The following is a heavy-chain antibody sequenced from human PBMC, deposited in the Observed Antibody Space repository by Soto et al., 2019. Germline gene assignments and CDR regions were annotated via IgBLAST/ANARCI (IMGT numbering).Heavy chain of an antibody. CDR2: IYYSGST. D-gene: IGHD5-12*01. CDR1: GGSISSYY. Sequence: SETLSLTCTVSGGSISSYYWSWIRQPPGKGLEWIGYIYYSGSTNYNPSLKGRVTISVDTSKNQFSLKLSSVTAADTAVYYCAREHYSGYDYYFDYWGQGTLVTVSS. CDR3: AREHYSGYDYYFDY. J-gene: IGHJ4*02. V-gene: IGHV4-59*01.